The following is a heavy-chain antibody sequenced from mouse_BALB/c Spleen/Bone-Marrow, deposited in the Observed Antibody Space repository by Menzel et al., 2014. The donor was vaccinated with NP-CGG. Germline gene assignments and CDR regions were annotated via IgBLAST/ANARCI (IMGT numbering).Heavy chain of an antibody. Sequence: VQLQQSGAELVKPGASVKLSCTASGFNIKDTYMHWVKQRPEQGLEWIGRIDPANGNTKYDPKFQGKATITADTSSKTAYLQLSSLTSEDTAVYYCARWEYYAMDYWGQGTPVTVSS. D-gene: IGHD4-1*01. CDR1: GFNIKDTY. CDR3: ARWEYYAMDY. J-gene: IGHJ4*01. V-gene: IGHV14-3*02. CDR2: IDPANGNT.